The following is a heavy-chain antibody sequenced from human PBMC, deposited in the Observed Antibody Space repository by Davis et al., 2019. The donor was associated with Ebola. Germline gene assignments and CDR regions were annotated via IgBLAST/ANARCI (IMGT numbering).Heavy chain of an antibody. V-gene: IGHV3-53*01. D-gene: IGHD5-12*01. CDR1: GFTVSSNY. CDR2: LYSSGST. Sequence: GESLKISCAASGFTVSSNYMIWVRQAPGKGLEWVSLLYSSGSTFYADSVKGRFIISRDNSKNTLYLQMNSLRAEDTAVYYCAKTSTYSGYDFYFDYWGQGTLVTVSS. J-gene: IGHJ4*02. CDR3: AKTSTYSGYDFYFDY.